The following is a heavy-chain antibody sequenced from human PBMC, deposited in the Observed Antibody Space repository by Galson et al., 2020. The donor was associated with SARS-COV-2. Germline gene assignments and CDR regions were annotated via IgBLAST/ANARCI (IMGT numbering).Heavy chain of an antibody. J-gene: IGHJ4*02. CDR2: ISSSGSTI. CDR1: GLTFSDYY. Sequence: GESLKISCAASGLTFSDYYMTWIRQAPGKGLEWVSYISSSGSTIYYADSVKGRFTISRDNAKNSLYLQMNSLRAEDTAVYYCARTRWLASGLGDYFDYWGQGTLVTVSS. D-gene: IGHD6-19*01. CDR3: ARTRWLASGLGDYFDY. V-gene: IGHV3-11*01.